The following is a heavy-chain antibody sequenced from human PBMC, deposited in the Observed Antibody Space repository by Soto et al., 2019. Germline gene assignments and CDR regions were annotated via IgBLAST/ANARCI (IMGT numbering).Heavy chain of an antibody. J-gene: IGHJ6*02. V-gene: IGHV1-69*12. CDR1: GGSLSNYG. Sequence: QVQLVQSGAEVKKPGSSVKVSCKASGGSLSNYGISWVRQAPGQGLEWMGGIIPVFGTAKYAQKFQGRVTITADESTSIVYMDVTSLRSEDTSVYYCARGDATKIVVTTYYAMDVWGQGTTVTVSS. D-gene: IGHD3-9*01. CDR2: IIPVFGTA. CDR3: ARGDATKIVVTTYYAMDV.